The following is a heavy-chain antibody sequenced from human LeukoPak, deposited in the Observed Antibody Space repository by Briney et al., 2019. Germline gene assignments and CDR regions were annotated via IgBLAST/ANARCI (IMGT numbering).Heavy chain of an antibody. CDR2: LSGCGGSA. V-gene: IGHV3-23*01. J-gene: IGHJ4*02. CDR1: GFTFSSYA. CDR3: AKKASGIYFDY. Sequence: PRGSLRLSCAASGFTFSSYAMCWVRRAPGKGLEWVSGLSGCGGSAYYTGSMIGRFTISRDNSMNMLYLQMDSLRAEYTAGYYRAKKASGIYFDYWGQGVLVIVSS. D-gene: IGHD1-26*01.